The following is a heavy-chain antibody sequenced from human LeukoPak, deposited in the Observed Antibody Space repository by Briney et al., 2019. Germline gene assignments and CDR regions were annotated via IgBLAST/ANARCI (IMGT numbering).Heavy chain of an antibody. CDR2: ISSSSSYI. CDR3: AKDGGYCSSTSCYSSNFDY. D-gene: IGHD2-2*01. V-gene: IGHV3-21*04. Sequence: GGSLRLSCAASGFTFSSYSMNWVRQAPGKGLEWVSSISSSSSYIYYADSVKGRFTISRDNSKNTLYLQMNSLRAEDTAVYYCAKDGGYCSSTSCYSSNFDYWGQGTLVTVSS. J-gene: IGHJ4*02. CDR1: GFTFSSYS.